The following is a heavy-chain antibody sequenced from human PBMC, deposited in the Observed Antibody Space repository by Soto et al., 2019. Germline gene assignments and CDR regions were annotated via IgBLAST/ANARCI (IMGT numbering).Heavy chain of an antibody. V-gene: IGHV1-69*01. J-gene: IGHJ6*02. CDR1: GGTFSSYA. Sequence: QVQLVQSGAEVKKPGSSVKVSCKASGGTFSSYAISWVRRAPGQGLEWMGGIIPIFGTANYAQKFQGRVTITADESTSTAYMELSSLRSEDTAVYYCASRILTGYYYYYYYYGMDVWGQGTTVTVSS. D-gene: IGHD3-9*01. CDR3: ASRILTGYYYYYYYYGMDV. CDR2: IIPIFGTA.